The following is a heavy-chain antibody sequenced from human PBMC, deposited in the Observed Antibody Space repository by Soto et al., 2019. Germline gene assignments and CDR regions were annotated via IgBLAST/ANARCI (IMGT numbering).Heavy chain of an antibody. D-gene: IGHD1-26*01. CDR1: GYTLTELS. CDR2: FDPEDGET. V-gene: IGHV1-24*01. J-gene: IGHJ5*02. CDR3: ATDRRIVGATTWGWGWFDP. Sequence: QVQLVQSGAEVKKPGASVKVSCKVSGYTLTELSMHWVRQAPGKGLEWMGGFDPEDGETIYAQKFQGRVTMNEDTSTDTAYMELSSLRSEDTAVYYCATDRRIVGATTWGWGWFDPWGQGTLVTVSS.